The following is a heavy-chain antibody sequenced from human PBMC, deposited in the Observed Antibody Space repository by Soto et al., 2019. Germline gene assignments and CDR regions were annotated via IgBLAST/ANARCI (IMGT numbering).Heavy chain of an antibody. V-gene: IGHV4-61*01. CDR1: GGSVSSGSYY. Sequence: PSETLSLTCTVSGGSVSSGSYYWSWIRQPPGKGLEWIGYIYYSGSTNYNPSLKSRVTISVDTSKNQFSLKLSSVTAADTAVYYCARDSDYGGNSGGYYYYGMDGWGQGTMVTVAS. CDR3: ARDSDYGGNSGGYYYYGMDG. CDR2: IYYSGST. D-gene: IGHD4-17*01. J-gene: IGHJ6*02.